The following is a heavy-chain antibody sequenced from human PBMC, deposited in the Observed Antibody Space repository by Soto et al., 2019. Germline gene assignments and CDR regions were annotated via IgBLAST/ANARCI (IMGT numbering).Heavy chain of an antibody. CDR3: ASLASHSSGLTFDY. V-gene: IGHV3-23*01. J-gene: IGHJ4*02. D-gene: IGHD6-19*01. CDR2: ISGSGGST. Sequence: LRLSCAASGFTFSSYAMSWVRQAPGKGLEWVSAISGSGGSTYYADSVKGRFTISRDNSKNTLYLQMNSLRAEDTAVYYCASLASHSSGLTFDYWGQGTLVTVSS. CDR1: GFTFSSYA.